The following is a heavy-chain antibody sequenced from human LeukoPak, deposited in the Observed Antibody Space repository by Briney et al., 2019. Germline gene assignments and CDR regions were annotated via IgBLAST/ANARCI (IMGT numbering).Heavy chain of an antibody. V-gene: IGHV1-8*01. J-gene: IGHJ4*02. CDR1: GYTFTSYD. CDR3: ARAQFGYDSSGYYYDDY. Sequence: ASVKVSCKASGYTFTSYDINWVRQATGQGLEWMGWMNPISGNTGYAQKFQGRVTMTRNTSISTAYMELSSLRSEDTAVYYCARAQFGYDSSGYYYDDYWGQGTLVTVSS. CDR2: MNPISGNT. D-gene: IGHD3-22*01.